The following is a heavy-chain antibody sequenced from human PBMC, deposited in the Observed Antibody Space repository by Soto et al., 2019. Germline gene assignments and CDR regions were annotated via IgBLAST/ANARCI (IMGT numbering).Heavy chain of an antibody. J-gene: IGHJ4*02. CDR3: TGEVASGY. CDR2: ISRDGRTQ. Sequence: QVQLVESGGGVVQPGRSLRLSCGVSGFTVSSYGMHWVRQAPGKGLEWVAVISRDGRTQYYADSVKGRFTISKDTSRNTLFLDMNSLRGDDMAVYYCTGEVASGYWGQGTLVTVSS. V-gene: IGHV3-30*03. D-gene: IGHD2-8*02. CDR1: GFTVSSYG.